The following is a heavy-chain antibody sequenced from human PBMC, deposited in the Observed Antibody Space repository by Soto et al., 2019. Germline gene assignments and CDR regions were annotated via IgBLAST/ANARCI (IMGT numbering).Heavy chain of an antibody. CDR3: ARYPPYYDFWSGSYKPYGMDV. Sequence: SETLSLTCTVSGGSISSYYWSWIRQPPGKGLEWIGYIYYSGSTNYNPSLKSRVTISVDTSKNQLSLKLSSVTAADTAVHYCARYPPYYDFWSGSYKPYGMDVWGQGTTVTVSS. J-gene: IGHJ6*02. CDR1: GGSISSYY. CDR2: IYYSGST. D-gene: IGHD3-3*01. V-gene: IGHV4-59*01.